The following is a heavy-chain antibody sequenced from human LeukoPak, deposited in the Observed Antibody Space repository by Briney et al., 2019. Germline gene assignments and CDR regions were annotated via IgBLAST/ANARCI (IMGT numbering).Heavy chain of an antibody. J-gene: IGHJ4*02. CDR3: ASSGTYYDFWSGYSAGGNYFDY. CDR2: INSDGSST. D-gene: IGHD3-3*01. Sequence: GGSLRLSCAASGFTFSSYWMHWVRQAPGEGLVWVSRINSDGSSTSYADSVKGRFTISRDNAKNTLYLQMNSLRAEDTAVYYCASSGTYYDFWSGYSAGGNYFDYWGQGTLVTVSS. CDR1: GFTFSSYW. V-gene: IGHV3-74*01.